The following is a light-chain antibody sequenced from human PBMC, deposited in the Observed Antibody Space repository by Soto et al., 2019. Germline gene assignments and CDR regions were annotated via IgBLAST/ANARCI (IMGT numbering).Light chain of an antibody. V-gene: IGKV3-20*01. CDR1: QSISSSY. CDR2: GAS. CDR3: QQYASSPIT. J-gene: IGKJ5*01. Sequence: EIVLTQSPVTLSLSPGERATLSCRASQSISSSYLAWHQQKPGQAPGLLIYGASTGVTGIPDRFSGSGSGTDFTLTISRLEPEDFAVYYCQQYASSPITFGQGTRLEIK.